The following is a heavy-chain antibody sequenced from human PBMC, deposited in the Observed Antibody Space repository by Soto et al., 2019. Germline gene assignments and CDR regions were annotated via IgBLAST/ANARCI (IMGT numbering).Heavy chain of an antibody. CDR2: IYYRWST. CDR1: GGSIRSSIYY. Sequence: QLQLQESGPGLVKPTETLSLTCTVSGGSIRSSIYYWGWIRQPPGKGLEWIGCIYYRWSTSYHPSIMSRVTISLATCKNQFSLQLSTVTAADTAVYYCAREFLYYYYGSGKVHALYISGHGTKATVSA. J-gene: IGHJ3*02. CDR3: AREFLYYYYGSGKVHALYI. D-gene: IGHD3-10*01. V-gene: IGHV4-39*01.